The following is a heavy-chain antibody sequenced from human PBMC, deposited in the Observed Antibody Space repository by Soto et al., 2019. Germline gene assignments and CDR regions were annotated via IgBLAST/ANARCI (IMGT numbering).Heavy chain of an antibody. CDR2: ISAYNGNT. CDR1: GYTFTSYG. J-gene: IGHJ6*03. V-gene: IGHV1-18*01. CDR3: AIGKRLAARDYYYYYRDV. Sequence: QVQLVQSGAEVKKPGATVKVSCKASGYTFTSYGISWVRQAPGQGLEWMGWISAYNGNTNYAQKLQGRVTMTTDTSTSTAYMELRSLRSDDTAVYYCAIGKRLAARDYYYYYRDVWGKGTTVTVSS. D-gene: IGHD6-25*01.